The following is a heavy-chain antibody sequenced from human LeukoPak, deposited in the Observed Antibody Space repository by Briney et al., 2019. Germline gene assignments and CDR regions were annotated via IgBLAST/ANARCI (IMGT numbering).Heavy chain of an antibody. J-gene: IGHJ4*02. Sequence: GASVKVSCKASGYTFTGYYMHWVRQAPGQGLEWMRWINPNSGGTNYAQKFQGRVTMTRDTSISTAYMELSRLRSDDTAVYYCARAPLPADYYGSGSHGSSLDYWDQGTLVTVSS. D-gene: IGHD3-10*01. CDR1: GYTFTGYY. CDR3: ARAPLPADYYGSGSHGSSLDY. CDR2: INPNSGGT. V-gene: IGHV1-2*02.